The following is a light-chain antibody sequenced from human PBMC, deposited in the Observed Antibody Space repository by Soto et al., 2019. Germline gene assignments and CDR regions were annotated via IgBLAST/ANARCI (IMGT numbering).Light chain of an antibody. CDR2: GAS. J-gene: IGKJ2*01. CDR3: KQYNNWYA. CDR1: QSVSNN. V-gene: IGKV3-15*01. Sequence: EIVMTQSPATLSLSPGERATLSCRASQSVSNNLAWYQQKPGQPPRLLIYGASTRATGIPSRFSGSGSGTEFTFTISSLLSEDFAVYCCKQYNNWYAFGQGTKLEIK.